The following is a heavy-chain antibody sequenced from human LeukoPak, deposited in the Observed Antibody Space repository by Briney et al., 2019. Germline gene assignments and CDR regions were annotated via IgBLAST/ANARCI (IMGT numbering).Heavy chain of an antibody. Sequence: GASVKVSCKASGYTFGTYGISWVRQAPGQGLEWMGWISAYNGDTYYAPKFQGRVTMTTDTSTSIAYMEMRSLRSDDTAVFYCARFHADYFYTYGMDVWGQGTTVTVSS. D-gene: IGHD3-16*01. CDR2: ISAYNGDT. J-gene: IGHJ6*02. CDR1: GYTFGTYG. V-gene: IGHV1-18*01. CDR3: ARFHADYFYTYGMDV.